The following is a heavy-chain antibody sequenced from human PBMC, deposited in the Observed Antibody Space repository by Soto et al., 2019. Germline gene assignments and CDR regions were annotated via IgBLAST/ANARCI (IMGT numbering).Heavy chain of an antibody. CDR2: IYYSGST. CDR1: GDSLSSGGYY. J-gene: IGHJ6*02. CDR3: AKTKTPHVRNGMDV. V-gene: IGHV4-31*04. D-gene: IGHD2-8*01. Sequence: QVRLQESGPGLVRPSQTLSLTCTVSGDSLSSGGYYCSWIRQLPGKGLEWIGFIYYSGSTFYNPSLRGRVNMSAEASKNQISLKLSFVTAADQAGYYCAKTKTPHVRNGMDVWGQGTTVTVSS.